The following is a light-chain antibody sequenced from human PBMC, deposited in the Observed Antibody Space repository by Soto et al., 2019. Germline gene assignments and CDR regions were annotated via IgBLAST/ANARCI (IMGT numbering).Light chain of an antibody. J-gene: IGKJ5*01. CDR3: QQYNSWTTIT. Sequence: EIVMTQSPATLSVSPGERATLSCRASQSITSKLGWYQQRPGQAPRLLIYGASTRAPGIPARFSGSGSGTEFTLTICSLQSEDFAVYYCQQYNSWTTITFGQGTRLEIK. CDR2: GAS. CDR1: QSITSK. V-gene: IGKV3-15*01.